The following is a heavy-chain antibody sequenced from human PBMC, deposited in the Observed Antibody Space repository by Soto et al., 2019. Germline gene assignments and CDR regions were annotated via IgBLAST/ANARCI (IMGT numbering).Heavy chain of an antibody. J-gene: IGHJ1*01. CDR2: IKNDPKSYIT. CDR1: GFIFSSYS. Sequence: PGGSLRLSCAASGFIFSSYSMYWVRQAPGKGLEWVGRIKNDPKSYITDYAESVKGRFTISRDDSKNSLFLQMNSLTTEDTAIYYCADLKWSRSYLPWGQGTLVTVSS. V-gene: IGHV3-72*01. CDR3: ADLKWSRSYLP. D-gene: IGHD3-3*01.